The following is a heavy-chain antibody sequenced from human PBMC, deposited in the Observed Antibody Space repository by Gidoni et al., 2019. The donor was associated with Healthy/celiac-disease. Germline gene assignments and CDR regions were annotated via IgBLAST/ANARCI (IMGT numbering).Heavy chain of an antibody. CDR3: ASPYCTNGVCHNGEAGAGLGY. CDR1: GFTFSSYS. V-gene: IGHV3-21*01. CDR2: ISSSSSYI. D-gene: IGHD2-8*01. Sequence: EVQLVESGGGLVKPGGSLRLSCAASGFTFSSYSMNWVRQAPGKGLEWVSSISSSSSYIYYADSVKGRFTISRDNAKNSLYLQMNSLRAEDTAVYYCASPYCTNGVCHNGEAGAGLGYWGQGTLVTVSS. J-gene: IGHJ4*02.